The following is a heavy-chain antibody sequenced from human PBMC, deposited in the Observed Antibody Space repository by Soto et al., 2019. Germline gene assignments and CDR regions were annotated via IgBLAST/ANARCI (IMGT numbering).Heavy chain of an antibody. CDR1: GGSISSYY. CDR3: ASAPGGSRSRLESGGDCYFCFDY. Sequence: SETLSLTCTVSGGSISSYYWSWIRQPPGKGLEWIGYIYYSGSTNYNPSLKSRVTISVDTSKNQFSLKLSSVTAADTAVYYCASAPGGSRSRLESGGDCYFCFDYWGQGTLVTVSS. V-gene: IGHV4-59*01. D-gene: IGHD2-21*01. CDR2: IYYSGST. J-gene: IGHJ4*02.